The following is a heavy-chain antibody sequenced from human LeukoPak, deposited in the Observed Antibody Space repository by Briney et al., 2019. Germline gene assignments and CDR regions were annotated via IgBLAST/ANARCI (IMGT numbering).Heavy chain of an antibody. CDR1: GYSISSGYY. J-gene: IGHJ6*03. CDR2: MCHSGST. D-gene: IGHD6-13*01. V-gene: IGHV4-38-2*01. CDR3: ARQGGSSSPYYYYYMDV. Sequence: SETLSLTCAASGYSISSGYYWGWFRQPPGKGLEWIGCMCHSGSTYYNPSLKSRVTISVDTSKNQFSLKLSSVTAADTAVYYCARQGGSSSPYYYYYMDVWGKGTTVTVSS.